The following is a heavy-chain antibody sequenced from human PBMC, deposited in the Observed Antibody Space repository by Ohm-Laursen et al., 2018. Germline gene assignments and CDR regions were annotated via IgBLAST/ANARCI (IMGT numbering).Heavy chain of an antibody. V-gene: IGHV3-23*01. D-gene: IGHD1-1*01. J-gene: IGHJ4*02. CDR3: AKARGTLYFDY. Sequence: LSLTCAASGFTFSSYAMSWVRQAPGKGLEWVSTVSGTAGNTFYADSVKGRFTISRDNSKNTLHLQMNSLRAEDTAVYYCAKARGTLYFDYWGLGTLVTVSS. CDR2: VSGTAGNT. CDR1: GFTFSSYA.